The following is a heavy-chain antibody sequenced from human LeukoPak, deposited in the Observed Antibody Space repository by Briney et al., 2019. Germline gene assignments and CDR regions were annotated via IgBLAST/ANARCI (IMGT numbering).Heavy chain of an antibody. J-gene: IGHJ3*02. CDR2: IYSGGST. V-gene: IGHV3-66*01. CDR3: ARDGAFGGVIAPLPLDAFDI. D-gene: IGHD3-16*02. CDR1: GFTVSSNY. Sequence: GGSLRLSCAVSGFTVSSNYMSWVRQAPGKGLEWVSVIYSGGSTYYADSVKGRFTISRDNSKNTLYLQMNSLRAEDTAVYYCARDGAFGGVIAPLPLDAFDIWGQGTMVTVSS.